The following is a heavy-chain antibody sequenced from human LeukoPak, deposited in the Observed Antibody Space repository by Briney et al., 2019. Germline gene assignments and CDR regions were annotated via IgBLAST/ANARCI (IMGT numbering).Heavy chain of an antibody. CDR2: INPNNGDT. Sequence: ASVTVSCTTSGYTFIDYYIHWVRQAPGQGLEWVGWINPNNGDTTYTEKFQGRITVTRDTSISTAYLELSRLRTNDTAVYYCARVGPTQDWGQGTLVTVSS. CDR3: ARVGPTQD. CDR1: GYTFIDYY. D-gene: IGHD1-26*01. J-gene: IGHJ4*02. V-gene: IGHV1-2*02.